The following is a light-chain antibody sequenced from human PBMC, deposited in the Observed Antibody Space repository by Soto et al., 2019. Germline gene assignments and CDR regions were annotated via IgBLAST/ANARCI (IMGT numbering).Light chain of an antibody. CDR3: QQYNNWPPIT. Sequence: VLTQSPDTLSLFPGERATLSCRTRQSVSSSYLAWYQPHPAQAPRLLIYGASTRATGIPARFSGSGAGTEFIPTISSLQSDDFSVYYCQQYNNWPPITFGQGTRLEIK. CDR2: GAS. CDR1: QSVSSSY. V-gene: IGKV3-15*01. J-gene: IGKJ5*01.